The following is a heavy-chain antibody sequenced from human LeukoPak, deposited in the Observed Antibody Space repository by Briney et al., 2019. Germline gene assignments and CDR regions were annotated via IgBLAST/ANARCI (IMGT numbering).Heavy chain of an antibody. CDR2: ISGSGGST. V-gene: IGHV3-23*01. CDR1: GFTFSTYT. D-gene: IGHD3-10*01. Sequence: GGSLRLSCAASGFTFSTYTMNWVRQAPGKGLEWVSAISGSGGSTYYANSVRGRFTISRDNSKNTLYLQMNSLRAEDTAVYYCAKDLTGGSGSSYYWGQGTLVIVSS. CDR3: AKDLTGGSGSSYY. J-gene: IGHJ4*02.